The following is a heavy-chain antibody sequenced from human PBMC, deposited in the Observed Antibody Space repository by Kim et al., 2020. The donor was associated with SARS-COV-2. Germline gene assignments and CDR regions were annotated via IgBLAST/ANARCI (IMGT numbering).Heavy chain of an antibody. J-gene: IGHJ6*02. Sequence: ADSVKGRFTISRDNSKNTLYLQMNSLRAEDTAVYYCAKDLSGNRLYGMDVWGQGTTVTVSS. CDR3: AKDLSGNRLYGMDV. D-gene: IGHD1-26*01. V-gene: IGHV3-23*01.